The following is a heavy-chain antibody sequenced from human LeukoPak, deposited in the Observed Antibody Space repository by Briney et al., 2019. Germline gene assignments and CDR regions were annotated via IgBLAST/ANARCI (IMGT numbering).Heavy chain of an antibody. J-gene: IGHJ4*02. Sequence: PGRSLRLSCAASGFTVSSTYMSWVRQAPGEGLEWVSLINTAGTTYYVDSVKGRFTISRDKSMNTLYLQMNSLRAEDTAVYYCARERHYWGQGALVTVSS. CDR3: ARERHY. CDR2: INTAGTT. V-gene: IGHV3-66*01. CDR1: GFTVSSTY.